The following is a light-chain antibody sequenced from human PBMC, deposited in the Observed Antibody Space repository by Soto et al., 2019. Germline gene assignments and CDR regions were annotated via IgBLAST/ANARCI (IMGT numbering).Light chain of an antibody. CDR1: SSDVGRYNL. J-gene: IGLJ2*01. CDR3: CSYAGGTSVV. V-gene: IGLV2-23*01. Sequence: QSALTQPASVSGSPGQSISISGTGSSSDVGRYNLDSWYQQHPGKAPKLIIYEDIERPSGVSNRFSGSKSGNTASLTISGLQTEDEADYYCCSYAGGTSVVFGGGTKLTVL. CDR2: EDI.